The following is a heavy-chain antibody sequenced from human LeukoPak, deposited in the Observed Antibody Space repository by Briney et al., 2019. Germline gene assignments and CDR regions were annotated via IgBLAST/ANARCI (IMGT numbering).Heavy chain of an antibody. CDR2: ISAYNGNT. J-gene: IGHJ6*02. CDR1: GYTFTRYG. D-gene: IGHD3-10*01. Sequence: ASVKVSCKASGYTFTRYGISWVRQAPGQGLEWVGWISAYNGNTNYAQKLQGRVTMTTDTSTSTAYMELRSLRSDDTAVYYCAREALVWFGESYGMDVWGQGTTVTVSS. CDR3: AREALVWFGESYGMDV. V-gene: IGHV1-18*01.